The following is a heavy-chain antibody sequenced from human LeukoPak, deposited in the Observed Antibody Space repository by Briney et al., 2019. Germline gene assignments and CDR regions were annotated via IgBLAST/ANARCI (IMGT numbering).Heavy chain of an antibody. J-gene: IGHJ6*02. CDR3: TTDPTYLYYYGMDV. CDR1: GFTFSNAW. CDR2: IKSKTDGGTT. V-gene: IGHV3-15*07. Sequence: GGSLRPSCAASGFTFSNAWMNWVRQAPGKGLEWVGRIKSKTDGGTTDYAAPVKGRFTISRDDSKNTLYLQMNSLKTEDTAVYYCTTDPTYLYYYGMDVWGQGTTVTVSS. D-gene: IGHD2-2*01.